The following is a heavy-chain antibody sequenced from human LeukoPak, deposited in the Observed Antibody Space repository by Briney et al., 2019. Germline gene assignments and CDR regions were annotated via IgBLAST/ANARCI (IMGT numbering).Heavy chain of an antibody. CDR2: IYHSGST. D-gene: IGHD6-6*01. Sequence: SQTLSLTCTVSGGSISSANYYWSWIRQPPGKGLEWIGYIYHSGSTYYNPSLKSRVTISVDRSKNQFSLKLSSVTAADTAMYYCARVAALTEFDYWGQGTLVTVSS. CDR3: ARVAALTEFDY. V-gene: IGHV4-30-2*01. J-gene: IGHJ4*02. CDR1: GGSISSANYY.